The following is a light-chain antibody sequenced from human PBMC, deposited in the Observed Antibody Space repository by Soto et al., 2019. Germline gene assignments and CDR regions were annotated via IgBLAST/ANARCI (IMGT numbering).Light chain of an antibody. Sequence: EIVLTQSPGTLSLYPGERATLSCRASQSVSSGYLAWYQQEPGQAPRLLIYGASVRATGIPDRFSGSGSGTEFTLTISWLEAEDFAVYYCQQYGNSPVTFGQGTKLEIK. V-gene: IGKV3-20*01. CDR3: QQYGNSPVT. CDR2: GAS. CDR1: QSVSSGY. J-gene: IGKJ2*01.